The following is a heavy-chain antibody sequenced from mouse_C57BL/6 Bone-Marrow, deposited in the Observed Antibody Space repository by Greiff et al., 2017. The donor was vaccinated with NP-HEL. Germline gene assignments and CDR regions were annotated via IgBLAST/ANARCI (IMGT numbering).Heavy chain of an antibody. CDR2: IRLKSDNYAT. CDR1: GFTFSNYW. J-gene: IGHJ4*01. Sequence: DVKLQESGGGLVQPGGSMKLSCVASGFTFSNYWMNWVRQSPEKGLEWVAQIRLKSDNYATNYAESVKGRFTISRDDSKSSVYLQMNNLRAEDTGIYYCSLNFVMDYWGQGTSVTVSS. CDR3: SLNFVMDY. V-gene: IGHV6-3*01.